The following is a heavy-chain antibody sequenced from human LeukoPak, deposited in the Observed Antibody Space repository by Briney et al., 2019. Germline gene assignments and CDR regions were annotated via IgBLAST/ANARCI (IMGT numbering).Heavy chain of an antibody. CDR1: GFTLNNYA. J-gene: IGHJ4*02. V-gene: IGHV3-23*01. CDR3: ARGTTDLDY. D-gene: IGHD1-14*01. CDR2: ISSSGDAT. Sequence: GGSLRLSCAASGFTLNNYAMNWVRQAPGKGLEWVSLISSSGDATYYADSVQGRFTISRDNSRNTLYLHIDSLRVEDTATYYCARGTTDLDYWGQGTRVIVS.